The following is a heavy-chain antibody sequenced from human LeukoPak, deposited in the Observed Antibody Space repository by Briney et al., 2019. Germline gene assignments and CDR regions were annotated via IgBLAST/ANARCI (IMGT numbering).Heavy chain of an antibody. CDR3: ASDARGPAAADDPFDI. Sequence: ASVKVSCKAAVFTFTSHDYNWVRQATGQGREWMGWMNPNSGNTEYAQKLPGRVHMTRDTYKSTAYMELSSLSSEDTGVYYCASDARGPAAADDPFDIWGQGTMVTVCS. CDR1: VFTFTSHD. CDR2: MNPNSGNT. V-gene: IGHV1-8*01. J-gene: IGHJ3*02. D-gene: IGHD6-13*01.